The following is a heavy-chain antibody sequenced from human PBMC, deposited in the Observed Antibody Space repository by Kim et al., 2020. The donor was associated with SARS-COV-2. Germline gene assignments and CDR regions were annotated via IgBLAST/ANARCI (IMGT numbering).Heavy chain of an antibody. CDR3: AICSGGSCYSSFFDY. V-gene: IGHV3-23*01. CDR1: GFTFSSYA. D-gene: IGHD2-15*01. J-gene: IGHJ4*02. Sequence: GGSLRLSCAASGFTFSSYAMSWVRQAPGKGLEWVSAISGSGGSTYYADSVKGRFTISRDNSKNTLYLQMNSLRAEDTAVYYCAICSGGSCYSSFFDYWGQGTLVTVSS. CDR2: ISGSGGST.